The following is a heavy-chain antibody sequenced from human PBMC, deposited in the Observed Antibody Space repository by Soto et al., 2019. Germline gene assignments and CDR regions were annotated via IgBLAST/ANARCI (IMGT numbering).Heavy chain of an antibody. CDR3: ARVKLPGRGGFDY. CDR1: GYSISLGYY. V-gene: IGHV4-38-2*01. CDR2: IYHSGNT. Sequence: SETLSLTCAVSGYSISLGYYWGWIRQPPGKGLEWIGSIYHSGNTYYNPSLKSRVSISXVXXXXHXSXEXXXVTAXDTAVYYCARVKLPGRGGFDYWGLGTLVTVSS. J-gene: IGHJ4*02. D-gene: IGHD2-15*01.